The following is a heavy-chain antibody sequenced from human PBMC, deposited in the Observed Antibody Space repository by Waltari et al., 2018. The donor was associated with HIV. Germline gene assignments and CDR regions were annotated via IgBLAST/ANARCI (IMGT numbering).Heavy chain of an antibody. J-gene: IGHJ6*02. Sequence: QVQLVESGGGVVQPGRSLRLSCAASGFTFSSFGRHWVRQAPGKGVEWVAVIWYDGTNKYYGHSVKGRFTISRDNSKNTLYLQMNSLRPEDTAMYYCAKCLRLGELSYYSGLDVWGQGTKVTVSS. V-gene: IGHV3-30*18. CDR3: AKCLRLGELSYYSGLDV. CDR2: IWYDGTNK. CDR1: GFTFSSFG. D-gene: IGHD3-16*02.